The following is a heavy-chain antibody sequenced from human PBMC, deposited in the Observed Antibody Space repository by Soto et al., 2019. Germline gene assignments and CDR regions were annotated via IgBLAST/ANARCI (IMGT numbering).Heavy chain of an antibody. V-gene: IGHV3-23*01. CDR2: ISGSDGST. Sequence: VPILESGGGLVQPGGSLRLSCAASGFTFSSSAMNWVRQAPGEGLEWVSVISGSDGSTYYADSVKGRFTISRDNSKNTLYLDMNSLRAEDTAVYYCAKSLNINWKNWFDPWGQGTLVTVSS. D-gene: IGHD1-1*01. J-gene: IGHJ5*02. CDR1: GFTFSSSA. CDR3: AKSLNINWKNWFDP.